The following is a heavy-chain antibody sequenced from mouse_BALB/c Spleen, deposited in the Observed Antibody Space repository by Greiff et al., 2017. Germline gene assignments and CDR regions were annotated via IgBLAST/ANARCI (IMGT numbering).Heavy chain of an antibody. J-gene: IGHJ2*01. CDR2: ISSGGSYT. CDR1: GFTFSSYA. Sequence: EVMLVESGGGLVKPGGSLKLSCAASGFTFSSYAMSWVRQSPEKRLEWVAEISSGGSYTYYPDTVTGRFTISRDNTKKTLYLQMSSLRSEDTALYYCARPPLWLRRGYYFDYWGQGTTLTVSS. CDR3: ARPPLWLRRGYYFDY. D-gene: IGHD2-2*01. V-gene: IGHV5-9-4*01.